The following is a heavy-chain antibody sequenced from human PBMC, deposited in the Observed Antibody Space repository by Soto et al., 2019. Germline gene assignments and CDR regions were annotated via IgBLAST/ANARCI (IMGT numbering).Heavy chain of an antibody. V-gene: IGHV4-4*07. D-gene: IGHD3-22*01. CDR2: IYTSGST. Sequence: SETLSLTCTVSGGSISSYYWSWIRQPAGKGLEWIGRIYTSGSTNYNPSLKSRVTMSVDTSKNQFSLKLSSVTAADTAVYYCARNTVEGYYDSSGPYGMDVWGQGTTVTVSS. J-gene: IGHJ6*02. CDR3: ARNTVEGYYDSSGPYGMDV. CDR1: GGSISSYY.